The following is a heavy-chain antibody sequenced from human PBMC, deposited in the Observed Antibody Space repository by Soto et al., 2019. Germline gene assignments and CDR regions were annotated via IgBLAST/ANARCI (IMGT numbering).Heavy chain of an antibody. J-gene: IGHJ4*02. CDR2: INAGNGNT. D-gene: IGHD4-17*01. V-gene: IGHV1-3*01. Sequence: ASVKVSCKASGYTFTSYAMHWVRQAPGQRLEWMGWINAGNGNTKYSQKFQGRVTITRDTSASTAYMELSSLRSEDTAVYYCARLSGRAVTTTFRGYYFDYWGQGTLVTVSS. CDR3: ARLSGRAVTTTFRGYYFDY. CDR1: GYTFTSYA.